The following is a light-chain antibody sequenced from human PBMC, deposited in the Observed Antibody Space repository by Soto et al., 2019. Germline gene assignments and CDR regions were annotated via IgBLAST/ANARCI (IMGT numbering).Light chain of an antibody. CDR2: EVT. CDR1: ISDVGGYNY. J-gene: IGLJ2*01. Sequence: QAVLTQPASVSGSPGQSITISCTGTISDVGGYNYVSWYQQHPGKAPKLMIYEVTNRPSGVSNRFSGSRSGNTASLTISGLQPEDEGDYYCSSYTSSSLVVFGGGTKLTVL. CDR3: SSYTSSSLVV. V-gene: IGLV2-14*01.